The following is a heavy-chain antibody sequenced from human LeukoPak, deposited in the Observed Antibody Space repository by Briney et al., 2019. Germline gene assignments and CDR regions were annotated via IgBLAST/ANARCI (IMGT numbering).Heavy chain of an antibody. D-gene: IGHD1-1*01. J-gene: IGHJ6*02. V-gene: IGHV6-1*01. CDR2: TYYNSRWCN. CDR3: ASGRPHYYAMDV. Sequence: SQTLSLTCAISGDSVSSNSAAWNWIRQSPSRGLEWLGRTYYNSRWCNDYAVSVRSRITIAPDTSKNQFSLQLNSVTPEDTAIYYCASGRPHYYAMDVWGQGTTVTVSS. CDR1: GDSVSSNSAA.